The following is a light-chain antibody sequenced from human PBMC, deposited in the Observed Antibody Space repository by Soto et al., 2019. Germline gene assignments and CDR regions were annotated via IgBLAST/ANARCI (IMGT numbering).Light chain of an antibody. CDR3: QQYYSTLPYT. Sequence: DIVLTQSPDSLAVSLGERATINCKSSQSVLYSSNNKNYLAWYQQKPGQPPKLLIYWASTRESGVPDRFSGSGYGKDFPRTNSSLQAEDVAVYYCQQYYSTLPYTFGQGTKLEIK. V-gene: IGKV4-1*01. J-gene: IGKJ2*01. CDR2: WAS. CDR1: QSVLYSSNNKNY.